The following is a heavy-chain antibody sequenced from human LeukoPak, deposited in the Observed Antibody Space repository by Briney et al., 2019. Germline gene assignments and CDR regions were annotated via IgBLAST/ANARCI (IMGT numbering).Heavy chain of an antibody. D-gene: IGHD4-17*01. CDR3: ARGGDYYYYYMDV. Sequence: GASVKVSCKASGYTVSDYYMHWVRQAPGQGLEWMGWINPNSGGTNSAQKFQGRVTMTRDTSVSTAYMELSRLRSDDTAVYYCARGGDYYYYYMDVWGKGTTVTVSS. V-gene: IGHV1-2*02. CDR2: INPNSGGT. CDR1: GYTVSDYY. J-gene: IGHJ6*03.